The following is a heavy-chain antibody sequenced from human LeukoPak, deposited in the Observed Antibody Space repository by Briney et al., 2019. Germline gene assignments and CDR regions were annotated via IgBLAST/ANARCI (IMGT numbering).Heavy chain of an antibody. J-gene: IGHJ3*02. CDR1: GGSISSYY. CDR3: ARVAGDAFDI. CDR2: IYYSGST. D-gene: IGHD6-19*01. Sequence: SETLSLTCTVSGGSISSYYWSWIRQPPGKGLEWIGYIYYSGSTNYNPSLKSRVTISVDTSKNQFSLKVSSVTAADTAVYYCARVAGDAFDIWGQGTMVTVSS. V-gene: IGHV4-59*01.